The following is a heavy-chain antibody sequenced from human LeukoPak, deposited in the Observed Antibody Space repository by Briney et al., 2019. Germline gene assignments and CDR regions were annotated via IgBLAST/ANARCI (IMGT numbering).Heavy chain of an antibody. CDR3: ARTGYSSTSGNDY. CDR2: INHSGST. CDR1: GGSFSGYY. V-gene: IGHV4-34*01. Sequence: SETLSLTCAVYGGSFSGYYWSWIRQPPGKGLEWIREINHSGSTNYNPSLKSRVTISVDTSKNQFSLKLSSVTAADTAVYYRARTGYSSTSGNDYWGQGTLVTVSS. J-gene: IGHJ4*02. D-gene: IGHD6-13*01.